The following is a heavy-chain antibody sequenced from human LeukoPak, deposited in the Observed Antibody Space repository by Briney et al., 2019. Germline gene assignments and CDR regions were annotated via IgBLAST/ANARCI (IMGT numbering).Heavy chain of an antibody. CDR3: AKDELLWFGELLPDAFDI. CDR1: GFTFSRYA. V-gene: IGHV3-23*01. CDR2: ISGSGGST. J-gene: IGHJ3*02. D-gene: IGHD3-10*01. Sequence: PGGSLRLSCVASGFTFSRYAMSWVRQAAGKGREGVSAISGSGGSTYYADSVKGGFTISRENAKKTLYIQVNSLRAEDTAVYYCAKDELLWFGELLPDAFDIWGQGTMVTVSS.